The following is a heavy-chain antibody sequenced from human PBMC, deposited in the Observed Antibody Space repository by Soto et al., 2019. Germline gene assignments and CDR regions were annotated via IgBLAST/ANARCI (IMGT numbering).Heavy chain of an antibody. CDR1: GGPINSRSW. CDR3: ATQTISYTWDV. Sequence: QVQLQESGPGLVKPSGTLSLTCVVSGGPINSRSWWSWVRQPPGKGLEWIGEMHHGGTTYYNPSLKKRIINSFDKSKNHFSLELTSVTAADTAIYYCATQTISYTWDVWGKGTSVTVSS. D-gene: IGHD3-3*01. J-gene: IGHJ6*04. CDR2: MHHGGTT. V-gene: IGHV4-4*02.